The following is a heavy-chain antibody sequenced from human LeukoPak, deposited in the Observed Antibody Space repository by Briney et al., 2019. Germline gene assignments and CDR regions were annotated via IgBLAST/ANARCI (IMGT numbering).Heavy chain of an antibody. D-gene: IGHD1-26*01. CDR2: IKQDGSEK. J-gene: IGHJ4*02. V-gene: IGHV3-7*01. CDR1: GFTFSSYW. CDR3: ARDRGGSSYYFDY. Sequence: PGGSLRLSCAASGFTFSSYWMSWVRQAPGKGLEWVANIKQDGSEKYYVDSVKGRFTISRDNAKNSLYLQMNSLRAEDTAVYYCARDRGGSSYYFDYWGQGTLVTVSP.